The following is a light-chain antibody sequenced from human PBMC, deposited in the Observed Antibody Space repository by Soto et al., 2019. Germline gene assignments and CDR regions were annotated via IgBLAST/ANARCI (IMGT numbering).Light chain of an antibody. J-gene: IGKJ1*01. V-gene: IGKV1-6*01. CDR2: GAS. CDR1: QDVGHY. Sequence: AIQMTQSPSSLSASLGDRVTITCRASQDVGHYLSWYQQTPGKAPKLLIYGASSLQSGVPSRFSGSGSGTDFTLPISSLQLEDFATYFCLQDETFPSTFGPGTRVEVK. CDR3: LQDETFPST.